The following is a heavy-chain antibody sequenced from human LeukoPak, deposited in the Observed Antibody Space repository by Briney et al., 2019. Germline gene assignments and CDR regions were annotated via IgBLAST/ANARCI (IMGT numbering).Heavy chain of an antibody. Sequence: GGSLRLSCAASGFTVSSNYMSWVRQAPGRGLEWVSVIYSGGTTYDSDSGKGRFTIARDNSNNTLYLQMNSQRVEDTSVYYCAVENSRFRFVPWGQGALVTVSS. D-gene: IGHD5-24*01. CDR1: GFTVSSNY. J-gene: IGHJ5*02. CDR2: IYSGGTT. CDR3: AVENSRFRFVP. V-gene: IGHV3-66*02.